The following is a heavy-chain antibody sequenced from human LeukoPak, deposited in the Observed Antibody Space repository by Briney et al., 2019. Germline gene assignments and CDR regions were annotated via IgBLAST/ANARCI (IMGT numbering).Heavy chain of an antibody. CDR3: TRVLTTDRGWYTFEF. V-gene: IGHV3-72*01. J-gene: IGHJ4*02. Sequence: PGGSLRLSCEGSGFTFSDHHMDWVRQAPGMGLEWVGRGPARNKPNSCSTQYATSVRGRFTISRDDSKNSLYLQISSLTTEDTAVYYCTRVLTTDRGWYTFEFWGQGVLVTVSS. CDR2: ARNKPNSCST. CDR1: GFTFSDHH. D-gene: IGHD6-19*01.